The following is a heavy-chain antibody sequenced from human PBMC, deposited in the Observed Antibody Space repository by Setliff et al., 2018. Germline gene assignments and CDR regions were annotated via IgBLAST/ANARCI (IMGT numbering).Heavy chain of an antibody. CDR3: ARDLGATYYYGSGKNWFDP. Sequence: SCAASGFTFSSYSMNWVRQAPGKGLEWVSYISSSSSTIYYADSVKGRFTISRDNAKNSLYLQMNSLRAEDTAVYYCARDLGATYYYGSGKNWFDPWGQGTLVTVSS. D-gene: IGHD3-10*01. CDR1: GFTFSSYS. V-gene: IGHV3-48*01. J-gene: IGHJ5*02. CDR2: ISSSSSTI.